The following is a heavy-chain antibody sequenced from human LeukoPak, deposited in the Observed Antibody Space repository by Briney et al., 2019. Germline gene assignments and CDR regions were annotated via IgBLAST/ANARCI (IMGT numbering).Heavy chain of an antibody. J-gene: IGHJ1*01. D-gene: IGHD3-22*01. Sequence: SETLSLTCTVSRGSISSYYRSWIWQPAGKGLEWIGRIYTSGRTNYNPSLKSRVTMSVDTSKNQFSLKLSSVTAADTAVYYCARDDSREYFQHWGQGTLVTVSS. CDR3: ARDDSREYFQH. V-gene: IGHV4-4*07. CDR1: RGSISSYY. CDR2: IYTSGRT.